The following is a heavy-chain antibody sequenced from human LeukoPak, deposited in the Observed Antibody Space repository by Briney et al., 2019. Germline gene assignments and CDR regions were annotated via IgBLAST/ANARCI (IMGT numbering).Heavy chain of an antibody. V-gene: IGHV5-51*01. CDR1: GYSFTNYW. J-gene: IGHJ4*02. Sequence: GESLKISCKGSGYSFTNYWIGWVRQMPGKGLEWMGIIYPGDSDTRYSPSFQGQVTISADKSISTAYLQWSSLKASDTAMYYCARQRGYCSSTSCYGPDFDYWGQGTLVTVSS. D-gene: IGHD2-2*01. CDR2: IYPGDSDT. CDR3: ARQRGYCSSTSCYGPDFDY.